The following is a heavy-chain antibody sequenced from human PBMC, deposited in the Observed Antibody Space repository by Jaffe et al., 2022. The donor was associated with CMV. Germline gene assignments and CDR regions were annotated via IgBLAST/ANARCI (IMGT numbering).Heavy chain of an antibody. J-gene: IGHJ4*02. CDR2: ISGSGDST. D-gene: IGHD1-1*01. Sequence: EVQLLESGGGLVQPGGSLRLSCAASGFTFNNFVMSWVRQGPGKGLEWVSAISGSGDSTNYGDSVKGRFTISRDNSKNTLTLQMNSLRAEDTALYYCAKDEYNSNAGFEYWGQGTLVTVS. CDR1: GFTFNNFV. V-gene: IGHV3-23*01. CDR3: AKDEYNSNAGFEY.